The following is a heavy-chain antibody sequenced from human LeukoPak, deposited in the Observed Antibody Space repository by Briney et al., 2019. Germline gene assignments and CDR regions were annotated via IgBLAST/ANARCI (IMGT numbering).Heavy chain of an antibody. CDR1: GYSFTSYW. CDR2: IYPGDSGT. V-gene: IGHV5-51*01. D-gene: IGHD5-24*01. CDR3: ARRSEAFRRDGYNRWFDY. J-gene: IGHJ4*02. Sequence: GESLKISCKGSGYSFTSYWIGWVRQMPGKGLEWMGIIYPGDSGTRYSPSFQGQVTISADKSISTAYLQWSSLKASDTAMYYCARRSEAFRRDGYNRWFDYWGQGTLVTVSS.